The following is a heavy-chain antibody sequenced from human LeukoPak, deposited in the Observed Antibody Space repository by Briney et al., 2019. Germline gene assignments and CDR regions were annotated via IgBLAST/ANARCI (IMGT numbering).Heavy chain of an antibody. CDR2: IYYSGST. J-gene: IGHJ4*02. V-gene: IGHV4-59*01. CDR3: ARGIAAAGTDY. D-gene: IGHD6-13*01. CDR1: GGSISSYY. Sequence: PSETLSLTCTVSGGSISSYYWSWIRQPPGKGLEWIGYIYYSGSTNYNPSLKSRVTISVDTFKNQFSLKLSSVTAADTAVYYCARGIAAAGTDYWGQGTLVTVSS.